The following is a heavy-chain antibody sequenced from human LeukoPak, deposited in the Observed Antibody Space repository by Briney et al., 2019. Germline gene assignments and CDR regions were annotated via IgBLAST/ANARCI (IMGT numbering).Heavy chain of an antibody. CDR3: GRVALDTSMIHY. CDR2: ISSSGNTI. D-gene: IGHD5-18*01. CDR1: GFTFSDYE. J-gene: IGHJ4*02. V-gene: IGHV3-48*03. Sequence: PGGSLRLSCAASGFTFSDYEMNWVRQAPGKGLEWVSYISSSGNTIFYADSVKGRFTISRDDAENSLYLQVNSLRVEDTAVYYCGRVALDTSMIHYWGQGTLVTVSS.